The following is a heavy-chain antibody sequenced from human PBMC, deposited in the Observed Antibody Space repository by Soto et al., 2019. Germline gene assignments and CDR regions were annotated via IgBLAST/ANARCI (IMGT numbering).Heavy chain of an antibody. Sequence: PSETLSLTCTVSGGSISSSSYYWGWIRQPPGKGLEWIGSIYYSGSTYYNPSLKSRVTISVDTSKNQFSLKLSSVTAADTAVYYCARLPGMGEDYGDYVIAFDIWGQGTMVTVS. CDR3: ARLPGMGEDYGDYVIAFDI. V-gene: IGHV4-39*01. J-gene: IGHJ3*02. CDR2: IYYSGST. D-gene: IGHD4-17*01. CDR1: GGSISSSSYY.